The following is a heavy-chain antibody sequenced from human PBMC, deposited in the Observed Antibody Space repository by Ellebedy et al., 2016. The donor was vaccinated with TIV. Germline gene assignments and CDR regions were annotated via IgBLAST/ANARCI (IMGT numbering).Heavy chain of an antibody. J-gene: IGHJ6*03. D-gene: IGHD6-13*01. CDR3: ATTSSSWWGGLGYYMDV. Sequence: SETLSLXXTVSGGSVSSGSYYWSWIRQPPGKGLEWIGYIYYSGSTNYNPSLKSRVTISVDTSKNQFSLKLNSVTAADTAVYYCATTSSSWWGGLGYYMDVWGKGTTVTVSS. CDR1: GGSVSSGSYY. V-gene: IGHV4-61*01. CDR2: IYYSGST.